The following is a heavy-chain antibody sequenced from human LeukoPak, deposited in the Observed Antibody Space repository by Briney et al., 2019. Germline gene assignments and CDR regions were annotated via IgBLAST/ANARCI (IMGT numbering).Heavy chain of an antibody. CDR3: ARTRYYYNSRSYGAPYYFDY. CDR1: GYSISSGYY. CDR2: IYHSGST. Sequence: SETLSLTCTVSGYSISSGYYWGWIRQPPGKGLEWIGNIYHSGSTYYNPSLKSRVTMSVDTSKNQFSLELSSVTAADTAVYYCARTRYYYNSRSYGAPYYFDYWGQGNLVTVSS. V-gene: IGHV4-38-2*02. J-gene: IGHJ4*02. D-gene: IGHD3-10*01.